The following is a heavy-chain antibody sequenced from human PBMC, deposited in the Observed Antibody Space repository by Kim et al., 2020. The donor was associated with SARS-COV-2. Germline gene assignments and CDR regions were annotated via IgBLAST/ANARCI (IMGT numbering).Heavy chain of an antibody. D-gene: IGHD6-13*01. CDR3: ARDHGEIAAAGTPYYYGMDV. Sequence: GGSLRLSCAASGFTFSSYGMHWVRQAPGKGLEWVAVIWYDGSNKYYADSVKGRFTISRDNSKNTLYLQMNSLRAEDTAVYYCARDHGEIAAAGTPYYYGMDVWGQGTTVTVSS. CDR2: IWYDGSNK. V-gene: IGHV3-33*01. J-gene: IGHJ6*02. CDR1: GFTFSSYG.